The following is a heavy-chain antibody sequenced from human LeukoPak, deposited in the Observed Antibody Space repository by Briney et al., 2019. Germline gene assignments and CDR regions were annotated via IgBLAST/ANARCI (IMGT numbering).Heavy chain of an antibody. V-gene: IGHV4-39*01. CDR3: ARHGQGGSYFYYFDY. CDR1: GGSISSSSYY. D-gene: IGHD1-26*01. CDR2: IYYSGST. Sequence: SETLSLTCTVSGGSISSSSYYWGWIRQPPGKGLEWIGSIYYSGSTYYNPSLKSRVTISVDTSKNQFSLKLSSVTAADTAVYYCARHGQGGSYFYYFDYWGQGTLVTVSS. J-gene: IGHJ4*02.